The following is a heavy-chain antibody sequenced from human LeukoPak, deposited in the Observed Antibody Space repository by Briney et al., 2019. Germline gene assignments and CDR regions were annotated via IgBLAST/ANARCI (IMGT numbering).Heavy chain of an antibody. D-gene: IGHD5/OR15-5a*01. CDR1: GFNLSTYW. Sequence: PGGSLRLSCEASGFNLSTYWMHWVRQVPGKGLVWVSRINSDGSRTSYADSVKGRFTISRDNAKNTLYLQMNSLRAEDTAVYYCAREGIYVAFDIWGQGTTVTVPS. J-gene: IGHJ3*02. CDR3: AREGIYVAFDI. V-gene: IGHV3-74*01. CDR2: INSDGSRT.